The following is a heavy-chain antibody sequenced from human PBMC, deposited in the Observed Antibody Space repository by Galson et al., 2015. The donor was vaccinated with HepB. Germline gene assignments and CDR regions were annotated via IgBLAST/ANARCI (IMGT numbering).Heavy chain of an antibody. CDR1: GGSFSGYY. Sequence: SETLSLTCAVYGGSFSGYYWSWIRQPPGKGLEWIGEINHSGSTNYNPSLKSRVTIPVDTSKKQFSLKLSSVTAADTAVYYCARGPYYIAFDIWGQGTMVTVSS. J-gene: IGHJ3*02. V-gene: IGHV4-34*01. CDR3: ARGPYYIAFDI. CDR2: INHSGST. D-gene: IGHD2-21*01.